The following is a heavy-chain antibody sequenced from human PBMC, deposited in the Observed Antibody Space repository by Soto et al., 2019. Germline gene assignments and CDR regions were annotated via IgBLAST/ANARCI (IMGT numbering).Heavy chain of an antibody. CDR3: AKDHDEDFGYDLDYFNY. CDR2: IKAGGSQK. V-gene: IGHV3-7*05. D-gene: IGHD5-12*01. Sequence: PGGSLRLSCVASGITFRNHWMTWVRQAPGKGLEWVANIKAGGSQKFYVDSVKGRFTISRDNAKNSLYLEMNSLRSEDTALYYCAKDHDEDFGYDLDYFNYWGRGTLVTVSS. CDR1: GITFRNHW. J-gene: IGHJ4*02.